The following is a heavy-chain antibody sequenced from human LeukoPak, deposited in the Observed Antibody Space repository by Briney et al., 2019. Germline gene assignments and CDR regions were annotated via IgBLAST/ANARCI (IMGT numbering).Heavy chain of an antibody. CDR3: ATATAPLWTFDY. J-gene: IGHJ4*02. CDR1: GYTLTELS. CDR2: FDPEDGET. Sequence: GASVTVSCKVSGYTLTELSMHWVRQAPGKGLEWMGGFDPEDGETIYAQKFQGRVTMTEDTSTDTAYMELSSLRSEDTAVYYCATATAPLWTFDYWGQGTLVTVSS. D-gene: IGHD3-10*01. V-gene: IGHV1-24*01.